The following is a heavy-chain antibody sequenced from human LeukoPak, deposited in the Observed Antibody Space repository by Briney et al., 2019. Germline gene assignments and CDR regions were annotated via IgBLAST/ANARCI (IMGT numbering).Heavy chain of an antibody. V-gene: IGHV4-4*02. J-gene: IGHJ2*01. Sequence: SETLSLTCAVSGGSISSSNWWSWVRPPPGKGLEWIGEIYHSGSTNYNPSLMSRVTISVDTSKNQFSLRLTSVTAADTAVYYCARGSPLDWYFDLWGRGTLVSVSS. CDR3: ARGSPLDWYFDL. CDR2: IYHSGST. CDR1: GGSISSSNW.